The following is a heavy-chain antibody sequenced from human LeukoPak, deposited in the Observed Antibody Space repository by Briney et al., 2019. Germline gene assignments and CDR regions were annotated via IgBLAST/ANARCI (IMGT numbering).Heavy chain of an antibody. J-gene: IGHJ5*02. CDR3: ARDQKVGTTATYTPFDP. CDR2: INTYKGNT. V-gene: IGHV1-18*01. D-gene: IGHD1-26*01. CDR1: GHSFNSYG. Sequence: ASVKVSCKASGHSFNSYGISWVRQAPGQGLEWMGWINTYKGNTKYAQKFQGRVSMTTDRSTSTAYLELRSLRSDDTAVYYCARDQKVGTTATYTPFDPWGQGTLVTVSS.